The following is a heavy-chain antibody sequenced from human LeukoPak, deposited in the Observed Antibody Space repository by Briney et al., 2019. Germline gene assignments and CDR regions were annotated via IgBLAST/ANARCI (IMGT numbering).Heavy chain of an antibody. D-gene: IGHD6-19*01. Sequence: PGGSLRLSCAASGFTFSSYAMHWVRQAPGKGLEWVAVISYDGRNKYYADSVKGRFTISRDNSENTLYLQMNSQRAEDTAVYYCARPYSSGWYSYYYGMDVWGQGTTVTVSS. CDR3: ARPYSSGWYSYYYGMDV. CDR2: ISYDGRNK. CDR1: GFTFSSYA. V-gene: IGHV3-30*04. J-gene: IGHJ6*02.